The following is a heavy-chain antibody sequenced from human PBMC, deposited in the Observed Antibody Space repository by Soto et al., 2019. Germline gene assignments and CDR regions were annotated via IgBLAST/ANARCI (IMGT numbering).Heavy chain of an antibody. V-gene: IGHV4-4*02. Sequence: QVELQESGPGLVKPSGTLSLTCAVSGDSVSSRFWWSWVRQSPGKGLEWIGEIYHSGSANYNPSLKSRVTMSGDNSKNQFSLKLNSVTAADTAVYYCARYNAASGTYYFDYWGQGTLVTVSS. D-gene: IGHD6-13*01. J-gene: IGHJ4*02. CDR2: IYHSGSA. CDR1: GDSVSSRFW. CDR3: ARYNAASGTYYFDY.